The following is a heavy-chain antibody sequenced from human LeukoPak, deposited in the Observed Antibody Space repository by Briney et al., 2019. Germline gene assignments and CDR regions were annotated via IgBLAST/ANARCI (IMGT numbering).Heavy chain of an antibody. J-gene: IGHJ5*02. D-gene: IGHD5-18*01. CDR2: INPNSGGK. CDR3: ARDAGYSYGTGWFDP. CDR1: GYTFTGYY. V-gene: IGHV1-2*02. Sequence: SVKVSCKPSGYTFTGYYMLWVRQAPGQGLEGMGWINPNSGGKNYPQKFQGRVTTTRDTALSTAYMELSRLRSDDAAVDYCARDAGYSYGTGWFDPWGQETLVTVSS.